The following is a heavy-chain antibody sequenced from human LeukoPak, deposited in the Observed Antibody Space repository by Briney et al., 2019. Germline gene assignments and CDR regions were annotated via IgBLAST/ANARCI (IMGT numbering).Heavy chain of an antibody. J-gene: IGHJ3*02. CDR1: GASISSYY. Sequence: SESLSLTCTVSGASISSYYWNWIRQPPGKGLEWIGYVHYSGSTMYDPNLEARLIMSVDTSENLFSLNLRSMTAADTAVYYCVTSRRGSKNAFDIWGQGTLVTVSS. D-gene: IGHD1-1*01. CDR3: VTSRRGSKNAFDI. V-gene: IGHV4-59*08. CDR2: VHYSGST.